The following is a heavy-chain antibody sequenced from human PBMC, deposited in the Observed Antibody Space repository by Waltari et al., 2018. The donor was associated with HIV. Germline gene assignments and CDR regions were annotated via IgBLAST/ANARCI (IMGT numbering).Heavy chain of an antibody. CDR1: GGSISSSSYY. D-gene: IGHD2-21*02. CDR2: IYYSGST. Sequence: QLQLQESGPGLVKPSETLSLTCTVSGGSISSSSYYWGWIRQPPGTGLEWIGSIYYSGSTYYNPSLKSRVTISVDTSKNQFSLKLSSVTAADTAVYYCARHVLAYCGGDCYPPFDYWGQGTLVTVSS. CDR3: ARHVLAYCGGDCYPPFDY. V-gene: IGHV4-39*01. J-gene: IGHJ4*02.